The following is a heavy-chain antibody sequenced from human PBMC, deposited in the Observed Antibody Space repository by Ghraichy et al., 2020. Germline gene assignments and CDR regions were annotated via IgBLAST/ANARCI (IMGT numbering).Heavy chain of an antibody. CDR1: GFTFDDYA. Sequence: SLRLSCAASGFTFDDYAMHWVRQAPGKGLEWVSGISWNSGSIGYADSVKGRFTISRDNAKNSLYLQMNSLRAEDTALYYCAKDISGGITMVRGAKYFDYWGQGTLVTVSS. CDR3: AKDISGGITMVRGAKYFDY. CDR2: ISWNSGSI. D-gene: IGHD3-10*01. V-gene: IGHV3-9*01. J-gene: IGHJ4*02.